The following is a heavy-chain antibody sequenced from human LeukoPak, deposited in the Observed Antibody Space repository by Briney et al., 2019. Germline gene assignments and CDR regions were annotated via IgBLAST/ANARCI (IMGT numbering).Heavy chain of an antibody. V-gene: IGHV1-2*02. CDR1: GYTFTGYY. Sequence: ASVKVSCKASGYTFTGYYMHWVRQAPGQGLEWMGWINPNSGGTNYAQKFQGRVTMTRDTSISTAYMELSRLRSDDTAVYYCARDNADGYNADYWGQGTLVTVPS. D-gene: IGHD5-24*01. CDR3: ARDNADGYNADY. J-gene: IGHJ4*02. CDR2: INPNSGGT.